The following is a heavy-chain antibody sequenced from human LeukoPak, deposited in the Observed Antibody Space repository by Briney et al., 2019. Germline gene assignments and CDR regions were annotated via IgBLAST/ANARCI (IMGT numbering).Heavy chain of an antibody. CDR3: ARSRKQQLYFDAFDI. Sequence: SETLSLTCTVSGASISSSTYYWGWLRQPPGKGLEWIGSIYYSGSIYYNPSLKSRVTISVDTSKNQFSLKLSSVTAADTAVYHCARSRKQQLYFDAFDIWGQGTMVTVSS. D-gene: IGHD6-13*01. CDR2: IYYSGSI. J-gene: IGHJ3*02. CDR1: GASISSSTYY. V-gene: IGHV4-39*01.